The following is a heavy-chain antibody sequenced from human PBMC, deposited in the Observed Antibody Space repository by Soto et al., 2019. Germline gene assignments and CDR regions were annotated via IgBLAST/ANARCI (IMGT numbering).Heavy chain of an antibody. Sequence: QVQLQESGPGPVKPSQTLSLTCTVSGGSISSGSYYWSWIRQYPGKGLEWMGYIYYSGSTYYNPSLKSRITISVDTSNNPFSLNLSSVTAADTAVYYCARGSWRFYYFDYWGQGTLVTVSS. V-gene: IGHV4-31*03. J-gene: IGHJ4*02. D-gene: IGHD3-16*01. CDR2: IYYSGST. CDR1: GGSISSGSYY. CDR3: ARGSWRFYYFDY.